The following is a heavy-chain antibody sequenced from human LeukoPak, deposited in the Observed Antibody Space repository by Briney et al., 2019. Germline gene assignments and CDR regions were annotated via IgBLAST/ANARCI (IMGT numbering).Heavy chain of an antibody. CDR3: AKDGAPSGYGFNYYYYYGMDV. CDR2: ISGDGGST. V-gene: IGHV3-43*02. Sequence: GGSLRLSCAASGFTFDDYAMHWVRHAPGKGLEWVSLISGDGGSTYYADTVKGRFTISRDNSKSSLYLQMNSLRTEDTALYYCAKDGAPSGYGFNYYYYYGMDVWGQGTTVTVSS. D-gene: IGHD5-12*01. J-gene: IGHJ6*02. CDR1: GFTFDDYA.